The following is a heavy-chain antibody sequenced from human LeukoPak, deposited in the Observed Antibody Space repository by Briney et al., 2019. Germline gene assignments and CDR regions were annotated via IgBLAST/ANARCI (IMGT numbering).Heavy chain of an antibody. V-gene: IGHV3-23*01. D-gene: IGHD6-13*01. CDR1: GFTFSSYA. Sequence: GGSLRLSCAASGFTFSSYAMSWVRLAPGKGPEWVSTISGSGGNTYYADSVKGRFTISRDKSKNTLFLQMNSLRAEDTAVYYCAKGSLGSWYFFDYWGQGTLVTVSS. CDR2: ISGSGGNT. J-gene: IGHJ4*02. CDR3: AKGSLGSWYFFDY.